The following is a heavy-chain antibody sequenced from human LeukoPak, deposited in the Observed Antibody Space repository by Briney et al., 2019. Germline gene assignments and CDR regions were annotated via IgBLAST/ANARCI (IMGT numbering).Heavy chain of an antibody. D-gene: IGHD3-22*01. Sequence: ASVKVSCKASGYTFTSYDINWVRQATGQGLEWMGWMNPNSGNTGYAQKFQGRVTMTRNTSISTAYMELSSLRSGDTAVYYCVRGQYYDSSAITGYWGQGTLVTVSS. J-gene: IGHJ4*02. CDR3: VRGQYYDSSAITGY. CDR2: MNPNSGNT. V-gene: IGHV1-8*01. CDR1: GYTFTSYD.